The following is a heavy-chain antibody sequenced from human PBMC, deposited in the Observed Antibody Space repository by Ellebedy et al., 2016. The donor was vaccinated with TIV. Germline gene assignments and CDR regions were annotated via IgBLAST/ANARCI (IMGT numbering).Heavy chain of an antibody. J-gene: IGHJ4*02. CDR2: ISLSSSTI. V-gene: IGHV3-48*02. Sequence: GESLKISCAASGFTFSSYSMNWVRQAPGKGLEWVSHISLSSSTIYYADSVKGRFTISRDNAKNSLSLQMNSLRDEDTAVYYCARRPRFGESSFDYWGQGTLVTVSS. CDR1: GFTFSSYS. D-gene: IGHD3-10*01. CDR3: ARRPRFGESSFDY.